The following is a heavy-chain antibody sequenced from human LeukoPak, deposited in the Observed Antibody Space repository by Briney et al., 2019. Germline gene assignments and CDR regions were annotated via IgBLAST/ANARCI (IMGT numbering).Heavy chain of an antibody. V-gene: IGHV1-18*01. CDR1: GYTFTSYG. D-gene: IGHD7-27*01. J-gene: IGHJ4*02. CDR3: ARGPHWDPHFDY. CDR2: ISAYNGNT. Sequence: ASVKVSFKASGYTFTSYGISWVRQAPGQGLEWMGWISAYNGNTNYAQKFLGRVTMTRDTSISTAYMGLSRLRSDDTAVYYCARGPHWDPHFDYWGQGTLVTVSS.